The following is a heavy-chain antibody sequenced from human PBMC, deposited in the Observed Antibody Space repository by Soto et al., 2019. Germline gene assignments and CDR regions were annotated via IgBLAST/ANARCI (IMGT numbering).Heavy chain of an antibody. CDR3: ARDCSPPRSLDGWLRAQDYYYYGMDV. CDR1: GFTFSSYS. V-gene: IGHV3-21*01. D-gene: IGHD5-12*01. Sequence: EVQLAESGGGLVKPGGSLRLSCAASGFTFSSYSMNWVRQAPGKGLEWVSSISSSSSYIYYADSVKGRFTISRDNAKNSLYLQMNSLRAEDTAVYYCARDCSPPRSLDGWLRAQDYYYYGMDVWGQGTTVTVSS. J-gene: IGHJ6*02. CDR2: ISSSSSYI.